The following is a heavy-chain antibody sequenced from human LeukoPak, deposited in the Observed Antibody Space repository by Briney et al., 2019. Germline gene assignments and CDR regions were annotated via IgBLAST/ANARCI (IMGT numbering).Heavy chain of an antibody. CDR3: ARDGEPFDF. CDR1: GFTFSSYW. Sequence: PGGSLRLSCAAPGFTFSSYWMSWVRQAPGKGLEWVANIKQDGSEKYYVDSVKGRFTISRDNAKNSLYLQMNSLRAEDTAVYYCARDGEPFDFWGQGTLATVSS. D-gene: IGHD3-10*01. J-gene: IGHJ4*02. V-gene: IGHV3-7*04. CDR2: IKQDGSEK.